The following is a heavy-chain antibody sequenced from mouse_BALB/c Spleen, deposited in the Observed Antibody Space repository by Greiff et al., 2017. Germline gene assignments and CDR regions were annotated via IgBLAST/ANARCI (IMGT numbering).Heavy chain of an antibody. V-gene: IGHV5-12-1*01. D-gene: IGHD1-1*01. CDR3: ASRGYGSSYDWYFDV. CDR2: ISSGGGST. CDR1: GFAFSSYD. Sequence: EVKLEESGGGLVKPGGSLKLSCAASGFAFSSYDMSWVRQTPEKRLEWVAYISSGGGSTYYPDTVKGRFTISRDNAKNTLYLQMSSLKSEDTAMYYCASRGYGSSYDWYFDVWGAGTTVTVSS. J-gene: IGHJ1*01.